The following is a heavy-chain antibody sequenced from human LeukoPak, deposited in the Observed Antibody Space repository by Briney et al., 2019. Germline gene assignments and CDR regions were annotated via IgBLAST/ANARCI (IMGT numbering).Heavy chain of an antibody. D-gene: IGHD5-18*01. CDR2: IYYSGT. J-gene: IGHJ5*02. CDR3: ARHGYSYGYGVYWFDP. CDR1: GASISSYY. V-gene: IGHV4-59*08. Sequence: SETLSLTCTVSGASISSYYWSWIRQPPGKGLEWIGYIYYSGTNYNPSLKSRVTISVDTSKNQFSLKLSSVTAADTAVYYCARHGYSYGYGVYWFDPWGQGTLVTVSS.